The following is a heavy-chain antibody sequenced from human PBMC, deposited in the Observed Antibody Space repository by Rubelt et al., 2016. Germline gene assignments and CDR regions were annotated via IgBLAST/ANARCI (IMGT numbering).Heavy chain of an antibody. CDR3: ARSALYCSSTSCPYYGMDV. CDR2: INPNSGGT. V-gene: IGHV1-2*02. CDR1: GYTFTGYY. D-gene: IGHD2-2*01. Sequence: QVQLVQSGAEVKKPGASVKVSCKASGYTFTGYYMHWVRQAPGQGLEWMGWINPNSGGTNYAQKFQGRVTMTRDTSISTAYMGLSRLRSDDTAVYYCARSALYCSSTSCPYYGMDVWGQGTTVTVSS. J-gene: IGHJ6*02.